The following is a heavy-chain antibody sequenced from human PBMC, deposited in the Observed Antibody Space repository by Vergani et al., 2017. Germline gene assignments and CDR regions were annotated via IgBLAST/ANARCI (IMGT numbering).Heavy chain of an antibody. D-gene: IGHD3-22*01. CDR2: ISSSGSTI. CDR1: GFTFSDYY. J-gene: IGHJ4*02. CDR3: ARKHISNYYDSSGYYPGIFEY. Sequence: QVQLVESGGGLVKPGGSLRLSCAASGFTFSDYYMSWIRQAPGKGLEWVSYISSSGSTIYYADSVKGRFTISRDNAKNSLYLQMNSLRAEDTAVYYCARKHISNYYDSSGYYPGIFEYWGQGTLVTVSS. V-gene: IGHV3-11*01.